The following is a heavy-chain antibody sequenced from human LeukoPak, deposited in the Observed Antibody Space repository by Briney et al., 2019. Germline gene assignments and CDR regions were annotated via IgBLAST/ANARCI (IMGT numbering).Heavy chain of an antibody. CDR3: ARGGLPGGFDY. CDR1: GFTVSNSW. CDR2: INNDGNRI. V-gene: IGHV3-74*01. D-gene: IGHD7-27*01. Sequence: GGSLRLSCAASGFTVSNSWRFWVRQAPGKGLMYVSEINNDGNRIRYVDSVKGRFTISRDGAKNTLSLQMNSLRDDDTAMYYCARGGLPGGFDYWGQGILVTVSS. J-gene: IGHJ4*02.